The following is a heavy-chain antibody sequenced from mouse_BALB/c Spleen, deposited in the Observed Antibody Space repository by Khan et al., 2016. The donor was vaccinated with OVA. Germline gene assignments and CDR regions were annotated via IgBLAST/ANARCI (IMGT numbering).Heavy chain of an antibody. CDR3: ARGIYDFGSRYMDY. V-gene: IGHV2-6*02. CDR1: GFSLTSYG. Sequence: VQLQESGPGLVAPSQSLSITCTVSGFSLTSYGVHWVRQPPGKGLEWLVVIWSDGFTTYNSALTSRLSISKDNSKRQIFLKMNRLQTDDTAMYYWARGIYDFGSRYMDYWGQGTAVTVSS. J-gene: IGHJ4*01. CDR2: IWSDGFT. D-gene: IGHD1-1*01.